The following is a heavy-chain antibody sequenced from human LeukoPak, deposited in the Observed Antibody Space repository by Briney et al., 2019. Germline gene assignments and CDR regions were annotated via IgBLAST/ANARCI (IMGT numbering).Heavy chain of an antibody. CDR3: VRDKFRGYFDY. CDR1: AFTVSTNY. D-gene: IGHD3-10*01. Sequence: GGSLRLSCAASAFTVSTNYMNWVRQAPGKGLEWVSAIYSGGTTYYADSVKGRFTISRDTSKNTLYLQMNSLRAEDTAVYYCVRDKFRGYFDYWGQGTLVTVSS. J-gene: IGHJ4*02. V-gene: IGHV3-66*01. CDR2: IYSGGTT.